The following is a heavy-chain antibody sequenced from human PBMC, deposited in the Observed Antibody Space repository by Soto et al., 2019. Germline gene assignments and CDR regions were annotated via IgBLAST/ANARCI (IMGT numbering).Heavy chain of an antibody. CDR2: ISGRDGST. CDR1: GFRFSSYA. Sequence: GGSLRLSCVASGFRFSSYAMSWVRQAPGEGLEWVSVISGRDGSTYYADFVKGRFTISRDDSRNTLYLQMHSLRAEDTAVYYCARDRERDAWYEDYWGQGTLVTVSS. V-gene: IGHV3-23*01. J-gene: IGHJ4*02. CDR3: ARDRERDAWYEDY. D-gene: IGHD6-13*01.